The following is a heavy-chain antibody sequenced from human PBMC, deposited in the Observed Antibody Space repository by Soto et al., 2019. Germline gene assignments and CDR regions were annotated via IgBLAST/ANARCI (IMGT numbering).Heavy chain of an antibody. CDR3: ARVSGDYLPFDY. CDR2: IYTDGSIT. CDR1: GFTFSSYW. V-gene: IGHV3-74*01. Sequence: EVQLVESGGGLVQPGGSLRLSCAVSGFTFSSYWMHWVRQAPGKGLVWVSRIYTDGSITNYADSVKGRFTISRDNAKNTLYLKMHSLRAEDTAVYYCARVSGDYLPFDYWGQGTLVTVSS. D-gene: IGHD1-26*01. J-gene: IGHJ4*02.